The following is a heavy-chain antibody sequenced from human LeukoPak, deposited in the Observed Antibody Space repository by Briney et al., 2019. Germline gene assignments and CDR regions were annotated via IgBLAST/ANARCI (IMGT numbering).Heavy chain of an antibody. CDR3: ASQGLYCSGGSCYSVFDY. Sequence: SVKVSCKASGYTFTGYYMHWVRQAPGQGLEWMGWINPNDGGTNYAQKFQGRVTMTRDTSISTAYMELSRLRSDDTAVSYCASQGLYCSGGSCYSVFDYWGQGTLVTVSS. V-gene: IGHV1-2*02. CDR1: GYTFTGYY. D-gene: IGHD2-15*01. CDR2: INPNDGGT. J-gene: IGHJ4*02.